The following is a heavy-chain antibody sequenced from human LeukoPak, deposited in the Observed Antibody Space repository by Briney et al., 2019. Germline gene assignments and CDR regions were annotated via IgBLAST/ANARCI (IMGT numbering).Heavy chain of an antibody. CDR3: ASAYCSSTSCYLFRPSPLGY. CDR2: ISSSGSTI. CDR1: GFTFSDYY. J-gene: IGHJ4*02. D-gene: IGHD2-2*01. V-gene: IGHV3-11*01. Sequence: PGGSLRLSCAASGFTFSDYYMSWIRQAPGKGLEWVSYISSSGSTIYYADSVKGRFTISRDNAKNSLYLQMNSLRAEDTAVYYCASAYCSSTSCYLFRPSPLGYWGQGTLVTVSS.